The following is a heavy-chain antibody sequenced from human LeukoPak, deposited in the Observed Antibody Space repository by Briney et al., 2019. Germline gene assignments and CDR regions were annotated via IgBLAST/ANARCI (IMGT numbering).Heavy chain of an antibody. J-gene: IGHJ3*02. V-gene: IGHV4-39*07. Sequence: SETLSLTCSVSGVSISSGSNYWGWIRQPPGKTLEWIGSIYSSGNTYYNPSLKSRVIILIDTAKNHFSLNLTSVTAADTAVYYCARSDGYGLVGIWGQGTMVTVSS. CDR2: IYSSGNT. CDR3: ARSDGYGLVGI. D-gene: IGHD3-10*01. CDR1: GVSISSGSNY.